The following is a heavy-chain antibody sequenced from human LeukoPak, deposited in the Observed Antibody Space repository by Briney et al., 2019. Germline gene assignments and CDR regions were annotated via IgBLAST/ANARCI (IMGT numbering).Heavy chain of an antibody. CDR1: GFTFDDYA. J-gene: IGHJ4*02. D-gene: IGHD3-22*01. CDR3: AKGSGTSAHYYYDSSGYLLD. V-gene: IGHV3-9*01. CDR2: ISWNSGSI. Sequence: GRSLRLSCAASGFTFDDYAMHWVRQAPGKGLEWVSGISWNSGSIGYADSVKGRSTISRDNAKNSLYLQMNSLRAEDTALYYCAKGSGTSAHYYYDSSGYLLDWGQGTLVTVSS.